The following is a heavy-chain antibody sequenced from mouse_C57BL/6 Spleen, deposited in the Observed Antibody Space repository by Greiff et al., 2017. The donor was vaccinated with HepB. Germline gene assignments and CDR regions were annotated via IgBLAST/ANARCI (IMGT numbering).Heavy chain of an antibody. D-gene: IGHD1-1*02. CDR3: ARRVADY. CDR2: INPSTGGT. V-gene: IGHV1-42*01. CDR1: GYSFNGYY. Sequence: EVQGVESGPELVKPGASVKISCKASGYSFNGYYMNWVKQSPEKSLEWIGEINPSTGGTTYNQKFKAKATLTVDKSSSTAYMQLKSLTSEDSAVYYGARRVADYWGQGTTLTVSS. J-gene: IGHJ2*01.